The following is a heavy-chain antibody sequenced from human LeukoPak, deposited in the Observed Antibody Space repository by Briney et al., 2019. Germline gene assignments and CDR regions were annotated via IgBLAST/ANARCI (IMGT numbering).Heavy chain of an antibody. D-gene: IGHD3/OR15-3a*01. V-gene: IGHV4-39*01. CDR2: IYSGNT. J-gene: IGHJ4*02. CDR3: ARQTGSGLFIPP. Sequence: SETLSLTCTVSGVSISSSNSYWGWIRQPPGKGLEWIGSIYSGNTYYNASLKSQVSISIDTSKNQFSLRLTSVTAADTAVYYCARQTGSGLFIPPGGQGTLVTVSS. CDR1: GVSISSSNSY.